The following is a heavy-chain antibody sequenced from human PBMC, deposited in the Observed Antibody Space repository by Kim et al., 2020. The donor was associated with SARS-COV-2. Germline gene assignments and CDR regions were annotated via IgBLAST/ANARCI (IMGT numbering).Heavy chain of an antibody. CDR3: ARDRSYDILTGYVDAFD. J-gene: IGHJ3*02. Sequence: GGSLRLSCAASGFTFSSHYMNWVRQAPGKGLEWVSSISSSSSYKYYGDSVKGRFTISRDNAKNSLYLQMNSLRAEDTAVYYCARDRSYDILTGYVDAFD. D-gene: IGHD3-9*01. V-gene: IGHV3-21*01. CDR1: GFTFSSHY. CDR2: ISSSSSYK.